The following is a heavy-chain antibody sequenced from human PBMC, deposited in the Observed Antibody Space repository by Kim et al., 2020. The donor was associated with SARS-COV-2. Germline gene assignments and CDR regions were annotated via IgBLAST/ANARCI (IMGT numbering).Heavy chain of an antibody. J-gene: IGHJ4*02. Sequence: ASVKVSCKASGYTFTGYYMHWVRQAPGQGLEWMGRINPNSGGTNYAQKFQGRVTMTRDTSISTAYMELSRLRSDDTAVYYCATTSGYSYGNYFDYWGQGTLVTVSS. CDR2: INPNSGGT. D-gene: IGHD5-18*01. CDR1: GYTFTGYY. V-gene: IGHV1-2*06. CDR3: ATTSGYSYGNYFDY.